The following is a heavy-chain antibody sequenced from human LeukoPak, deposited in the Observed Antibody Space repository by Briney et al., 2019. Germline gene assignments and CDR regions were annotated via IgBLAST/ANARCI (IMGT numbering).Heavy chain of an antibody. J-gene: IGHJ4*02. D-gene: IGHD3-16*01. CDR1: GYSISSGYY. CDR3: ARDRGGATDFDF. CDR2: VSHSGST. Sequence: SETLSLTCTVSGYSISSGYYWGWIRQSPGKGLEHIGSVSHSGSTYYNPSFKSRLTISLDMSRNRFSLNLISVTAADTAMYFCARDRGGATDFDFWGQGTLVTVSS. V-gene: IGHV4-38-2*02.